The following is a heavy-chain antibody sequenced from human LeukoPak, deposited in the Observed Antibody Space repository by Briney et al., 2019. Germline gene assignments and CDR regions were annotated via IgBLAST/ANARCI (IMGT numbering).Heavy chain of an antibody. V-gene: IGHV3-9*01. J-gene: IGHJ4*02. CDR3: AKDYGLFAWSFDY. CDR2: ISWNSGSI. CDR1: GFTFDDYA. Sequence: SLRLSCAASGFTFDDYAMHWVRQAPGKGLEWVSGISWNSGSIGYADSVKGRFTISRDNAKNSLYLQMNSLRAEDTALYYCAKDYGLFAWSFDYWGQGTLVTVSS. D-gene: IGHD3-3*01.